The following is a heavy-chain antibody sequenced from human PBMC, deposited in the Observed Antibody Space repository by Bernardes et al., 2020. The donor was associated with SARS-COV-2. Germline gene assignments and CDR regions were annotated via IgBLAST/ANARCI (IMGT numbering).Heavy chain of an antibody. J-gene: IGHJ3*02. V-gene: IGHV4-4*02. CDR1: GGSISSSNW. Sequence: SEPLSLTCAVSGGSISSSNWWSCVRQPPGKGLEWIGEIYHSGSTNYNPSLKSRVTISVDKSKNQFSLKLSSVTAADTAVYYCAREGKAVAGWTPFDIWGQGTMVTVSS. CDR3: AREGKAVAGWTPFDI. D-gene: IGHD6-19*01. CDR2: IYHSGST.